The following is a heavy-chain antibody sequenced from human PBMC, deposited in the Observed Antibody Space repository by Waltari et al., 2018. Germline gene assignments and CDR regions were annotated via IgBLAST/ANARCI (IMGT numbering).Heavy chain of an antibody. J-gene: IGHJ4*02. D-gene: IGHD6-13*01. CDR3: ASSIGMVAAAALDY. CDR2: IIPIFGTA. Sequence: QVQLVQSGAEVKKPGSSVQVSCKASGGTFSSYAISWERQAPGQGLEWMGGIIPIFGTANYAQKFQGRVTITTDESTSTAYMELSSLRSEDTAVYYCASSIGMVAAAALDYWGQGTLVTVSS. V-gene: IGHV1-69*05. CDR1: GGTFSSYA.